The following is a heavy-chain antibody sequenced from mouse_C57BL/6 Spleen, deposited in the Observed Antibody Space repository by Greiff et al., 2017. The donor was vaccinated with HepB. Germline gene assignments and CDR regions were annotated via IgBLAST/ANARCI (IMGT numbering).Heavy chain of an antibody. V-gene: IGHV2-2*01. Sequence: VKLMESGPGLVQPSQSLSITCTVSGFSLTSYGVHWVRQSPGKGLEWLGVIWSGGSTDYNAAFISRLSISKDNSKSQVFFKMNSLQADDTAIYYCAGNGWGDGYYGFAYWGQGTLVTVSA. D-gene: IGHD2-3*01. CDR3: AGNGWGDGYYGFAY. CDR1: GFSLTSYG. J-gene: IGHJ3*01. CDR2: IWSGGST.